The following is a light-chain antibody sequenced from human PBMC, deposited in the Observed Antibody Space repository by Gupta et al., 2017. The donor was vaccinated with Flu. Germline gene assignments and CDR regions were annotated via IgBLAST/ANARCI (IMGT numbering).Light chain of an antibody. V-gene: IGKV4-1*01. Sequence: DTVMTQSPDSLPVSLGERATINCKSSQNVLYVSNNKSYLAWYQQKPGQPLELLITWASSRESGVPDRFSGRGSATDFSLTISRLHAVDVAVYYCQPYVSTPWTFGQGTSVEI. CDR1: QNVLYVSNNKSY. CDR2: WAS. CDR3: QPYVSTPWT. J-gene: IGKJ1*01.